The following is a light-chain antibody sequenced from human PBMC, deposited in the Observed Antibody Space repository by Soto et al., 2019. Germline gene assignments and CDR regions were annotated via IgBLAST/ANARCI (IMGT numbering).Light chain of an antibody. Sequence: EIVLTQSPATLSLSPGERATLSCRASQSVNSYLAWYQQRPGQAPRLLIYDASNRATGIPARFSGSGSGTDFTLAISSLEPEDFAVYYCQRRSNWPPFTFGPGTKVDI. CDR1: QSVNSY. CDR2: DAS. CDR3: QRRSNWPPFT. J-gene: IGKJ3*01. V-gene: IGKV3-11*01.